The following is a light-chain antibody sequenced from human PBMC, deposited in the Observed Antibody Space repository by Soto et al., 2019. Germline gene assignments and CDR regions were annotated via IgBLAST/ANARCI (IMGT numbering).Light chain of an antibody. J-gene: IGLJ1*01. CDR2: EVT. CDR3: SSYAGANRV. V-gene: IGLV2-8*01. CDR1: SSDVGANNY. Sequence: QSARTQPPSASGSPGQSVTISCTGTSSDVGANNYVSWYQQHPGKAPKLMIYEVTKRPSGVPDRFSGSKSGNTASLTVSGLQAEDQADYYCSSYAGANRVFGTGTKLTLL.